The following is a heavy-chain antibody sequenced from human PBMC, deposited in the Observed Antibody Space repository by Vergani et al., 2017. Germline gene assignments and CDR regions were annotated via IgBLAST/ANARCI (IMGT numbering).Heavy chain of an antibody. CDR1: GFTFQAFA. CDR3: VKDKNYDADGRIDL. Sequence: VEAGGGLVQPGGSLRLSCTASGFTFQAFAFHWVRQVSGRGLEWVSGIDRNYGVKNGNSFEGRFSISRDNAKKAVFLQMNNLRNEDTALYFCVKDKNYDADGRIDLWGRGTLVTVSS. J-gene: IGHJ2*01. CDR2: IDRNYGVK. D-gene: IGHD3-3*01. V-gene: IGHV3-9*01.